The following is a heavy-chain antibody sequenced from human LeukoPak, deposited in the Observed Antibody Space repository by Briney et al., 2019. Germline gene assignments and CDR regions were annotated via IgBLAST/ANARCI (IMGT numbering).Heavy chain of an antibody. CDR3: ATTPRRGYGMDV. CDR1: GYTFTGYY. V-gene: IGHV1-2*02. Sequence: ASVKVSCKASGYTFTGYYMHWVRQAPGQGLEWMGCINPNSGATNYAQKFQGRVTMTRDTSISTAYMELSRLRSDDTAVYYCATTPRRGYGMDVWGQGTTVTVSS. J-gene: IGHJ6*02. CDR2: INPNSGAT.